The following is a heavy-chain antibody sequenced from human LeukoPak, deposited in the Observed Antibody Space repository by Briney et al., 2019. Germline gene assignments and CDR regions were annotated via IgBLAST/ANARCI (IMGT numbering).Heavy chain of an antibody. CDR1: GGSVSSGSYY. Sequence: SETLSLTCTVSGGSVSSGSYYWSWIRQPPGKGLEWIVYTYYSGSTNYNPSLKSRVTISVDTSKNQFSLKLSSVTAADTAVYYCARTTSGGGSYTFDYWGQGTLVTVSS. D-gene: IGHD1-26*01. CDR3: ARTTSGGGSYTFDY. V-gene: IGHV4-61*01. J-gene: IGHJ4*02. CDR2: TYYSGST.